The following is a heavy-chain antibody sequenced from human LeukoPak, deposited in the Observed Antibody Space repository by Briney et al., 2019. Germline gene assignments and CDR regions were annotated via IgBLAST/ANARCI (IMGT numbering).Heavy chain of an antibody. J-gene: IGHJ4*02. CDR2: IYYSGST. V-gene: IGHV4-59*01. D-gene: IGHD6-19*01. Sequence: EPSETLSLTCTVSGGSISSYYWSWIRQPPGKGLEWIGYIYYSGSTNYNPSLKSRVTMTRDTSTSTVYMELSSLRSEDTAAYYCAREGRFSSGWQYYFDYWGQGTLVTVSS. CDR1: GGSISSYY. CDR3: AREGRFSSGWQYYFDY.